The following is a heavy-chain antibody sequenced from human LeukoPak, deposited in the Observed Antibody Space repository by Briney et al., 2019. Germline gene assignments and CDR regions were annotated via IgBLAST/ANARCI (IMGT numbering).Heavy chain of an antibody. J-gene: IGHJ4*02. D-gene: IGHD3-22*01. CDR2: INPNSGGT. CDR3: ARGNYYDSSGYYPNDY. Sequence: ASVKVSCKASGYTFTGYHMHWVRQAPGQGLEWMGWINPNSGGTNYAQKFQGRVTMTRDTSISTAYMELGRLRSDDTAVYYCARGNYYDSSGYYPNDYWGQGTLVTVSS. CDR1: GYTFTGYH. V-gene: IGHV1-2*02.